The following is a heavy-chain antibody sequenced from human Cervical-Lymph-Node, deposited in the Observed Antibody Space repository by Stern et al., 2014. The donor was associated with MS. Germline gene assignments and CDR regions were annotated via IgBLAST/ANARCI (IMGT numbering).Heavy chain of an antibody. J-gene: IGHJ5*02. CDR2: IYYSGST. CDR1: GGSISSGNYY. CDR3: ARALYYHDNNGVWFDP. D-gene: IGHD3-22*01. Sequence: QVQLQESGPGLVKPSQTLSLTCTVSGGSISSGNYYWSWIRQHPGKGLEWIGYIYYSGSTYYNPSLRSRVIISVDTSKRQFSLKMSSVTAADTAVYYCARALYYHDNNGVWFDPWGQGALVTVSS. V-gene: IGHV4-31*03.